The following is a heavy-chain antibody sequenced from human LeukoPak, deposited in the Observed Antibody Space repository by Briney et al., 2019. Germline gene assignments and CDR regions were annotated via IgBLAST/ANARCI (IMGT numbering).Heavy chain of an antibody. J-gene: IGHJ1*01. V-gene: IGHV3-33*01. CDR1: GFTFSSYG. CDR3: ARDLSDYGDYVYFQH. Sequence: GGSLRLSCAASGFTFSSYGMPWVRQAPGKGLEWVAVIWYDGSNKYYADSVKGRFTISRDNSKNTLYLQMNSLRAEDTAVYYCARDLSDYGDYVYFQHWGQGTLVTVSS. D-gene: IGHD4-17*01. CDR2: IWYDGSNK.